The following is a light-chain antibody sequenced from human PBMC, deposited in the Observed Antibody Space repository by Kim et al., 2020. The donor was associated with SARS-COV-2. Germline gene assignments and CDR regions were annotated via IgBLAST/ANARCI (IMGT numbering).Light chain of an antibody. Sequence: PRTLSLSPGERATLSCRASQSVSSYLAWYQQKPGQAPRLLIYDASNRATGIPARFSGSGSGTDFTLTISSLEPEDFAVYYCQQRSNFGQGTKLEI. CDR1: QSVSSY. J-gene: IGKJ2*01. CDR3: QQRSN. V-gene: IGKV3-11*01. CDR2: DAS.